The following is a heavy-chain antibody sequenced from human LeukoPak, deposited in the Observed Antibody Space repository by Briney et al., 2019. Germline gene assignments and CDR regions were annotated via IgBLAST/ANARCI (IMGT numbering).Heavy chain of an antibody. J-gene: IGHJ4*02. Sequence: SETLSLTCTVSGYSISSGYYWGWIRQPPGKGLEWIGSIYHSGSTYYNPSLKSRVTISVDTSKNQFSLKLSSVTAADTAVYYCARDGGYYDYVWGSYRSYYFDYWGQGTLVTVSS. CDR1: GYSISSGYY. CDR2: IYHSGST. D-gene: IGHD3-16*02. V-gene: IGHV4-38-2*02. CDR3: ARDGGYYDYVWGSYRSYYFDY.